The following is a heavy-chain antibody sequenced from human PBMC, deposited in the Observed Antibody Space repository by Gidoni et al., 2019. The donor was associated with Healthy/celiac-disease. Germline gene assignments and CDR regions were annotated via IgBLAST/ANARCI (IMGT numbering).Heavy chain of an antibody. V-gene: IGHV3-74*01. Sequence: EVQLVESGGGLVQPGGSLRLSCAASGFPFSSYWMHWVRQAPGKGLVWVSRINSDGSSTSYADSVKGRFTISRDNAKNTLYLQMNSLRAEDTAVYYCAREEGYSYDYFDYWGQGTLVTVSS. J-gene: IGHJ4*02. CDR1: GFPFSSYW. D-gene: IGHD5-18*01. CDR2: INSDGSST. CDR3: AREEGYSYDYFDY.